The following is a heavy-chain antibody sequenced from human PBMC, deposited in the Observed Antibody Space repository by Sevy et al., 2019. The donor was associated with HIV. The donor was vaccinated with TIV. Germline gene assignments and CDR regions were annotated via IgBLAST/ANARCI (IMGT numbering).Heavy chain of an antibody. V-gene: IGHV3-23*01. Sequence: GGSLRRSCAASGFTCSKYSMSWIRQTPGKGLEWVSTLSFGCGKINYADSVKGRFTISRDDSRNTFYLQMNSLRAEDTAIYYCAREGCTKPHDYWGQGTVVTVSS. CDR2: LSFGCGKI. J-gene: IGHJ4*02. D-gene: IGHD2-8*01. CDR1: GFTCSKYS. CDR3: AREGCTKPHDY.